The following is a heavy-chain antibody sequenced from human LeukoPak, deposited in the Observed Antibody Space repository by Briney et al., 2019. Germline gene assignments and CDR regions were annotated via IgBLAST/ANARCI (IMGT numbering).Heavy chain of an antibody. J-gene: IGHJ4*02. CDR3: ARAVSTVTTFDY. D-gene: IGHD4-17*01. Sequence: GGSLRLSCAASVFTHSDYYMSWIPDAPGKGREWGLYLSSSSSYTNYADSVEGRYTISRDNAKNSLYLQMNSLRAKDTAVYYCARAVSTVTTFDYWGQGTLVTVSS. V-gene: IGHV3-11*06. CDR2: LSSSSSYT. CDR1: VFTHSDYY.